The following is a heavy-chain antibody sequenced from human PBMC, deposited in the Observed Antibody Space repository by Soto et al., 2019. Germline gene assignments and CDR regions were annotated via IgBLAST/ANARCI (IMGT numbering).Heavy chain of an antibody. D-gene: IGHD1-1*01. V-gene: IGHV4-34*01. CDR1: GGSFSGYY. J-gene: IGHJ5*02. CDR2: INHSGST. CDR3: ATANWSHHYCGP. Sequence: QVRLQQWGTGLLKSSETLSLTCAVYGGSFSGYYWSWLRQPPGKGLEWIWEINHSGSTNYNPSLKRRVTISVDTSNNQFSLKLTSITAADTGVYYCATANWSHHYCGPWGQGTLVTVSS.